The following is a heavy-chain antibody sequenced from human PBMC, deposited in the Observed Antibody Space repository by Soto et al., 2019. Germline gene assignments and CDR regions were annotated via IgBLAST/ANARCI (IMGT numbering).Heavy chain of an antibody. V-gene: IGHV3-53*01. CDR3: ARHYCSSTSCSYPYYYYGMDV. CDR1: GFTVSSNC. CDR2: IYNGGTT. Sequence: AGSLILSCAASGFTVSSNCMSWVRRAPGKGLKWVSVIYNGGTTYYADSVKGRFTISRDNSKNTLYLQMNSLRAEDTAVYYCARHYCSSTSCSYPYYYYGMDVWGQGTTVSVAS. D-gene: IGHD2-2*01. J-gene: IGHJ6*02.